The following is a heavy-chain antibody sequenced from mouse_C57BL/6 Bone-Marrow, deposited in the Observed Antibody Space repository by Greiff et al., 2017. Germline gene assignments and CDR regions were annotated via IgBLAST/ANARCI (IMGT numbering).Heavy chain of an antibody. J-gene: IGHJ2*01. D-gene: IGHD1-1*01. CDR2: ISSGSSTI. Sequence: DVMLVESGGGLVKPGGSLKLSCAASGFTFSDYGMHWVRQAPEKGLEWVAYISSGSSTIYYADTVKGRCTISRDNVKNTLFLQMTSLRSEDTAMYYCARNYYQDYWGQGTTLTVSS. CDR3: ARNYYQDY. V-gene: IGHV5-17*01. CDR1: GFTFSDYG.